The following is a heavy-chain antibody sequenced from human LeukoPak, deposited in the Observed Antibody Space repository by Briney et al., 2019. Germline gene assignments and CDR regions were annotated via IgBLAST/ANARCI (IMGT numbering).Heavy chain of an antibody. J-gene: IGHJ4*02. V-gene: IGHV4-59*01. CDR2: IYYPVDT. D-gene: IGHD3-22*01. CDR3: ARRRYFDSSGYNPTYYFDF. Sequence: PSETLSLTCTVSGDSFIGSYWSWIRQPPGKGLEWIGYIYYPVDTTYNPSLQSRVTISADISKKQFSLRLTSVTAADTAVYYCARRRYFDSSGYNPTYYFDFWGQGIQVTVSS. CDR1: GDSFIGSY.